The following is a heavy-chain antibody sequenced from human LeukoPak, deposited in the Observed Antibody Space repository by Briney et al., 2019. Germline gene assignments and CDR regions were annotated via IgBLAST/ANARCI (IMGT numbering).Heavy chain of an antibody. D-gene: IGHD6-13*01. V-gene: IGHV4-4*07. J-gene: IGHJ4*02. CDR3: AREGYSSSWFDY. Sequence: SETLSLTCTVSGGSISSYYWSWIRQPAGKGLEWIGRIYTSGSTNYDPSLKSRVTMSVDTSKNQFSLKLSSVTAADTAVYYCAREGYSSSWFDYWGQGTLVTVSS. CDR2: IYTSGST. CDR1: GGSISSYY.